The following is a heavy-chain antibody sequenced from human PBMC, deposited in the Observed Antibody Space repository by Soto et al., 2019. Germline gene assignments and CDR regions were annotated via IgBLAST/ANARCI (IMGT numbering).Heavy chain of an antibody. CDR1: GFSVNNND. Sequence: EVQLVESGGGLIQPGGSLRLSCATTGFSVNNNDMSWVRQAPGKGLEWVSLIYSSGSIKYADSVKGRFTISRDNTKNIVYLQMNSMRADDSVEYYCARGSVRGDADCWDQGTRATASS. D-gene: IGHD2-21*01. J-gene: IGHJ4*02. CDR3: ARGSVRGDADC. CDR2: IYSSGSI. V-gene: IGHV3-53*01.